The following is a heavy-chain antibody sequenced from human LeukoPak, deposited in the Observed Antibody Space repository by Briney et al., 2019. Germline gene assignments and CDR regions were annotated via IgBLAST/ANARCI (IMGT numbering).Heavy chain of an antibody. Sequence: ASVTVSCKASGYTFNSYGISWVRQAPGQGLEWMGWISVYNGNTNYAQKLQGRVTMTTDTSTSTAYMELRSLRSDDTAVYYCARIVGARSDYYFDYWGQGTLVTVSS. D-gene: IGHD1-26*01. J-gene: IGHJ4*02. CDR2: ISVYNGNT. V-gene: IGHV1-18*01. CDR3: ARIVGARSDYYFDY. CDR1: GYTFNSYG.